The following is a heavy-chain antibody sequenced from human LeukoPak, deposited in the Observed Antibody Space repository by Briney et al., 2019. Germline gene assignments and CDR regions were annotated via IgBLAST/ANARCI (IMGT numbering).Heavy chain of an antibody. CDR3: ARELGYSSAPRDWFDP. J-gene: IGHJ5*02. V-gene: IGHV1-2*02. Sequence: ASVKVSCKASGYTFTAYYMHWVRQAPGQGLEWMGWINPNSGGTNYAQKFQGRVTMTRDTSISTAYMELSRLRSDDTAVYYCARELGYSSAPRDWFDPWGQGTLVTVSS. D-gene: IGHD6-19*01. CDR1: GYTFTAYY. CDR2: INPNSGGT.